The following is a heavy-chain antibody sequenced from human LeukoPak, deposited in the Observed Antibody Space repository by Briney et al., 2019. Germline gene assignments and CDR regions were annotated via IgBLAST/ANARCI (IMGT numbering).Heavy chain of an antibody. V-gene: IGHV5-51*01. CDR2: IYPGDSDT. Sequence: GESLKISCKGSGYSFTSYWIGWVRQMPGKGLEWMGIIYPGDSDTRYSPSFQGQVTISADKSLRTAYLQWSSLKASDTAMYYCARQAPLGYCSSTSCPKGFDYWGQGTLVTVSS. CDR1: GYSFTSYW. D-gene: IGHD2-2*01. J-gene: IGHJ4*02. CDR3: ARQAPLGYCSSTSCPKGFDY.